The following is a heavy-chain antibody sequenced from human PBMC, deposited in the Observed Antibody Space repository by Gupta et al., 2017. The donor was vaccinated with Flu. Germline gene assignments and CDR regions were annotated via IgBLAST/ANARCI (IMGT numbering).Heavy chain of an antibody. CDR2: ISGSGGST. V-gene: IGHV3-23*01. D-gene: IGHD1-7*01. J-gene: IGHJ6*03. CDR3: AKSETNYYYYYYMDV. Sequence: APGKGLEWVSAISGSGGSTYYADSVKGRFTISRDNSKNTLYLQMNSLRAEDTAVYYCAKSETNYYYYYYMDVWGKGTTVTVSS.